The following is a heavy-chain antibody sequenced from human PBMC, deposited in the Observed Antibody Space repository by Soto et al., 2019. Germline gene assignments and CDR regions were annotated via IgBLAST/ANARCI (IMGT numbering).Heavy chain of an antibody. CDR2: ITSGGNT. CDR3: AREYGNWFGP. Sequence: PGGSLRLSCAASGFTFSSYAMTWVRQAPGKGLEWVSTITSGGNTYYADSVKGRFTISRDNAKNSLYLQMNSLRAEDTAVYYCAREYGNWFGPWGQGTLVTVSS. V-gene: IGHV3-23*01. D-gene: IGHD4-17*01. J-gene: IGHJ5*02. CDR1: GFTFSSYA.